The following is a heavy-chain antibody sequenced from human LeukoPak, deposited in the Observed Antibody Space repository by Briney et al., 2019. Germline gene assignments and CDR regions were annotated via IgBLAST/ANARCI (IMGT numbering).Heavy chain of an antibody. CDR2: IYTSGST. J-gene: IGHJ3*01. CDR3: ARDIKRRYCSGGSCYFYYYMDV. CDR1: GGSISSYY. D-gene: IGHD2-15*01. V-gene: IGHV4-4*07. Sequence: SETLSLTCTVSGGSISSYYWSWIRQPAGKGLEWIGRIYTSGSTNYNPSLKSRVTMSVDTSKDQFSLQLRSVTTADTAVYYCARDIKRRYCSGGSCYFYYYMDVWGQGTMVTVSS.